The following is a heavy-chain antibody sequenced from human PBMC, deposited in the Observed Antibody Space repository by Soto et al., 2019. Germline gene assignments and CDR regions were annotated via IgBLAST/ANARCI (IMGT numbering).Heavy chain of an antibody. D-gene: IGHD6-6*01. CDR1: GGSISSGDYY. CDR3: ARVGGIAARPFDY. J-gene: IGHJ4*02. Sequence: PSETLSLTCTVSGGSISSGDYYWSWIRQPPGKGLEWIGYIYYSGSTYYNPSLKSRVTISVDTSKNQFSLKLSSVTAADTAVYYCARVGGIAARPFDYWGQGTLVTVSS. V-gene: IGHV4-30-4*01. CDR2: IYYSGST.